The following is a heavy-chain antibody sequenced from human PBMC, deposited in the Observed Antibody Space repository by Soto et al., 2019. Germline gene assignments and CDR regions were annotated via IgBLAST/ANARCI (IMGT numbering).Heavy chain of an antibody. J-gene: IGHJ4*02. CDR3: VRDAGRGFYFDY. CDR2: IRNRPNSYTT. Sequence: EVQLVESGGGLVQPGGSLRLSCAASGFTFSDHYMDWVRPAPGKGLEWVGRIRNRPNSYTTQYAASVKGRFAVLRDDSENLVYLQMNDLKTEDTAVYYCVRDAGRGFYFDYWGQGAQVTVSS. V-gene: IGHV3-72*01. CDR1: GFTFSDHY.